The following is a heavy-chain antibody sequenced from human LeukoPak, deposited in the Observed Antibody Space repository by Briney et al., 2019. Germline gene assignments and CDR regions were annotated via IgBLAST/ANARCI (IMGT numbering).Heavy chain of an antibody. CDR3: ARDAPDYSFDF. V-gene: IGHV4-31*03. J-gene: IGHJ4*02. CDR2: IYYSGST. Sequence: SQTLSLTCTVSGGSISSGHYYWSWIRQHPGKGLEWIGYIYYSGSTYYNPSLKSRVTISVDTSKNQFSLMLSYVTAADTAVYYCARDAPDYSFDFWGQGTLVTVSS. CDR1: GGSISSGHYY. D-gene: IGHD4-11*01.